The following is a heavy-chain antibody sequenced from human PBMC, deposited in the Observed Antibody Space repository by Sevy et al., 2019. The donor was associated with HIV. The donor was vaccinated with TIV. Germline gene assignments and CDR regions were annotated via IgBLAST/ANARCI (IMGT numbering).Heavy chain of an antibody. CDR2: ISRSGSTI. J-gene: IGHJ5*02. V-gene: IGHV3-48*04. D-gene: IGHD3-22*01. CDR1: GFTFRSYG. CDR3: ARENTMIEEPGWFDP. Sequence: GGSLRLSCAASGFTFRSYGIHWVRQAPGKGLEWVSYISRSGSTINYADSVKGRFTISRDNAKNSLYLQINSLRAEDTAVYYCARENTMIEEPGWFDPWGQGTLVTVSS.